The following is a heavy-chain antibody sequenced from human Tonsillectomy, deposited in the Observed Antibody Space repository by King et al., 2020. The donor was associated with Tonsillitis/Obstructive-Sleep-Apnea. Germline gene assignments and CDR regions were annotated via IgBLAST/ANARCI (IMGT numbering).Heavy chain of an antibody. J-gene: IGHJ4*02. D-gene: IGHD5-18*01. CDR2: FYSGGNT. CDR3: VRGYGYY. Sequence: VQLVESGGGLVQPGGSLRLSCAASGFTVSSKNMSWVRQAPGKGLEWVSIFYSGGNTYYADSVKGRFTISRDNSKNTLYLQMNGLGAEDTAVYYCVRGYGYYWGQETLVTVSS. V-gene: IGHV3-66*01. CDR1: GFTVSSKN.